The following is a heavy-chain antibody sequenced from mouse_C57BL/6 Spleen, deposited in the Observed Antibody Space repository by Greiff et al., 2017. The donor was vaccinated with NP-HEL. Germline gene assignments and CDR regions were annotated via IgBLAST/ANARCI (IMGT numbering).Heavy chain of an antibody. CDR3: ARYLITTPHDYAMDY. Sequence: EVQLQQSGPELVKPGASVKISCKASGYTFTDYYMNWVKQSHGKSLEWIGGINPNNGGTSYNQKFKGKATLTVDKSSSTAYMELRSLTSEDSAVYYCARYLITTPHDYAMDYWGQGTSVTVSS. D-gene: IGHD1-2*01. CDR2: INPNNGGT. V-gene: IGHV1-26*01. J-gene: IGHJ4*01. CDR1: GYTFTDYY.